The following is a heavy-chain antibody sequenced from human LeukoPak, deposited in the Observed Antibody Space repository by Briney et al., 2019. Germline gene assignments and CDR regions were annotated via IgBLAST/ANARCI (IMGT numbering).Heavy chain of an antibody. J-gene: IGHJ4*02. CDR1: GGSISSGGYY. Sequence: SQTLSLTCAVSGGSISSGGYYWGWIRQPPGKGLEWIGSLYYTGSTYYNPSLKSRVTISVDTSKNQFSLKLSSVTAADTAVYYCARHDRVGSSRYDYWGQGTLVTVSS. CDR2: LYYTGST. D-gene: IGHD6-13*01. V-gene: IGHV4-39*01. CDR3: ARHDRVGSSRYDY.